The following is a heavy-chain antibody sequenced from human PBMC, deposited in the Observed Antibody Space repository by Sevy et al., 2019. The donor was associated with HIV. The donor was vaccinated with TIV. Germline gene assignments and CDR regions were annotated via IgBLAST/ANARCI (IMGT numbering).Heavy chain of an antibody. D-gene: IGHD3-10*01. CDR3: ARADYPDDAFDI. Sequence: GSLRLSCAASGFTFSSYSMNWVRQAPGKGLEWVSSISSSSYIYYADSVKGRFTISRDNAKNSLYLQMNSLRAEDTAVYYCARADYPDDAFDIWGQGTMVTVSS. V-gene: IGHV3-21*01. CDR2: ISSSSYI. CDR1: GFTFSSYS. J-gene: IGHJ3*02.